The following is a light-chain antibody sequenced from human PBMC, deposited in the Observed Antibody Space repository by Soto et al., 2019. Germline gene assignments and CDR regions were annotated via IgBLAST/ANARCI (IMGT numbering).Light chain of an antibody. CDR2: KAS. CDR1: QSISSW. V-gene: IGKV1-5*03. Sequence: DIQMTQSPSTLSASIGDRVTITCRASQSISSWLAWDQQKPGKAPKLLIYKASNLESGVPSRFNDSGSGTEFTLTISSLQPDDFATYYCQQYNIYSTFGQGTQVAIK. CDR3: QQYNIYST. J-gene: IGKJ1*01.